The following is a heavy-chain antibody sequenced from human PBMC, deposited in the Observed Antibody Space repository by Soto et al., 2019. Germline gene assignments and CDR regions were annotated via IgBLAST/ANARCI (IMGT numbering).Heavy chain of an antibody. J-gene: IGHJ4*02. CDR1: GFTFRSYS. Sequence: GGSLRLSCEASGFTFRSYSMNWVRLAPGKGLDWISYISASTTSIYYADSVQGRFTISRDNSKNTLYLQMNSLRAEDTAVYYCAKDRYDILTGYPTLDYWGQGTLVTVSS. V-gene: IGHV3-48*01. CDR3: AKDRYDILTGYPTLDY. D-gene: IGHD3-9*01. CDR2: ISASTTSI.